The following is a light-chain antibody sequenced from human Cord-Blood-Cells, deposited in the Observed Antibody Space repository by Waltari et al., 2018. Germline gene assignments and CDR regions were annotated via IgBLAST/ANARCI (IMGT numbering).Light chain of an antibody. CDR3: SVWDNSLSGVV. J-gene: IGLJ2*01. CDR1: SASIGSST. V-gene: IGLV1-44*01. Sequence: HSMLSQPPPPSASPGQRISNPRSVSSASIGSSTVNWHQQPPGKAPKLLIYKNNQRPAGVPDRFSVSKSGTSASLAITGLQSEDEADYYWSVWDNSLSGVVFGGGTRLTVL. CDR2: KNN.